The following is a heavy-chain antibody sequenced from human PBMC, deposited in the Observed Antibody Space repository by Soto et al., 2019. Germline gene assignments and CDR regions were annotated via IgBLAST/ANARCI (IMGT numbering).Heavy chain of an antibody. D-gene: IGHD1-20*01. CDR3: ASPKPPLTVTVYTGYYYYGMDG. V-gene: IGHV1-3*01. CDR1: GYTFTSYA. Sequence: GASVKVSCKASGYTFTSYAMHWVRQAPGQRLEWMGWINAGNGNTKYSQKFQGRVTITRDTSASTAYMELSSLRSEDTAVYYCASPKPPLTVTVYTGYYYYGMDGWGQGTTVTVSS. CDR2: INAGNGNT. J-gene: IGHJ6*02.